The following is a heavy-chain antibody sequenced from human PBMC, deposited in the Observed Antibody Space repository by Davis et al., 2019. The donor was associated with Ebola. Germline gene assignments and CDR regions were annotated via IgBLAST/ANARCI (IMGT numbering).Heavy chain of an antibody. D-gene: IGHD5-18*01. CDR2: IYYSGST. V-gene: IGHV4-61*08. J-gene: IGHJ6*02. CDR1: GGSISSGGYY. Sequence: MPSETLSLTCTVSGGSISSGGYYWSWIRQHPGKGLEWIGYIYYSGSTNYNPSLKSRVTILVDTSKNQFSLKLSSVTAADTAVYYCARDNRGYSYGYGYYYYGMDVWGQGTTVTVSS. CDR3: ARDNRGYSYGYGYYYYGMDV.